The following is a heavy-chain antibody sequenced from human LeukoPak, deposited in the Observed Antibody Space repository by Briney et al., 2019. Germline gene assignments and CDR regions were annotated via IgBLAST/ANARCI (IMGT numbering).Heavy chain of an antibody. D-gene: IGHD4-17*01. Sequence: PGGSLRLSCAAPGFTFSSYAMSWARQAPGKGLEWVSVIYSGGSTYYADSVKGRFTISRDNSKNTLYLQMNSLRAEDTAVYYCAMLTTVTPANWGQGTLVTVSS. CDR2: IYSGGST. J-gene: IGHJ4*02. CDR1: GFTFSSYA. CDR3: AMLTTVTPAN. V-gene: IGHV3-66*01.